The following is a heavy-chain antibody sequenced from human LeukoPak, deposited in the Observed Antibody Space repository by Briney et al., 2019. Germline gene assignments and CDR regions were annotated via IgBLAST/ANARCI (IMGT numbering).Heavy chain of an antibody. CDR2: VSGSGHST. D-gene: IGHD6-19*01. CDR3: ARDGKGLAYYFDY. CDR1: GFTFSIYA. J-gene: IGHJ4*02. V-gene: IGHV3-23*01. Sequence: GGSLRLSCAASGFTFSIYAMSWVRQAPGKGLEWVSTVSGSGHSTFYADSVKGRFTISRDNAKNSLYLQMNSLRAEDTAVYYCARDGKGLAYYFDYWGQGTLVTVSS.